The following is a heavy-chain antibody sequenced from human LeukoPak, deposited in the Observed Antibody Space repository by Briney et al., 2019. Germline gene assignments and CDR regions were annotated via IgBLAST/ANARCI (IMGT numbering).Heavy chain of an antibody. CDR3: ADNLSR. CDR1: GFTLITTS. J-gene: IGHJ4*02. D-gene: IGHD1-1*01. Sequence: GGPLRLSCEPSGFTLITTSMNWVRQPPGKGLEWISYIDKSSNPIYYADSVKGRFTIFRDSAKNSLFLQMNSLRAEDTAVYFCADNLSRWGQGTLVTVSS. V-gene: IGHV3-48*04. CDR2: IDKSSNPI.